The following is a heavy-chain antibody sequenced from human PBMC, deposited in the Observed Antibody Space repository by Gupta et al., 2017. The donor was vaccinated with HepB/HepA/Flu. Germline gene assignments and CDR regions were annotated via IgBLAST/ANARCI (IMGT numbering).Heavy chain of an antibody. J-gene: IGHJ6*02. CDR2: ISGSSDNT. CDR3: AKDWRQEYGDPHYYNGMDV. D-gene: IGHD2-21*01. CDR1: GFTFSRYA. V-gene: IGHV3-23*01. Sequence: DVQLLESGGGLVQPGGSLRLSCAASGFTFSRYAMCWVRQAPGKGLEWVSGISGSSDNTYYAHSVKGRFTISRDNSKNTVYLQMNSVRVEDTAIYYCAKDWRQEYGDPHYYNGMDVWGQGTTVTVSS.